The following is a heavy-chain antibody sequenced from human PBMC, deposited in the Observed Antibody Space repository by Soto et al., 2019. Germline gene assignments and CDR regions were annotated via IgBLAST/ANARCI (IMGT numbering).Heavy chain of an antibody. Sequence: ASVKVYCKVSGYALTALSMHWVRQVPGKGHEWMGGFDPEDGETIYAQKFQGRVTMTEDTSTDTAYMELSRLRSEDTAVYYCAVGSMISFGGGTDSQFFDFWGQGSLVTVAS. CDR3: AVGSMISFGGGTDSQFFDF. D-gene: IGHD3-16*01. V-gene: IGHV1-24*01. J-gene: IGHJ4*02. CDR1: GYALTALS. CDR2: FDPEDGET.